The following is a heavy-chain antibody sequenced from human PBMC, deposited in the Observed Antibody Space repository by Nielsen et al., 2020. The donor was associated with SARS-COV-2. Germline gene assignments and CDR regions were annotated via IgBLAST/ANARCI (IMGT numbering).Heavy chain of an antibody. CDR3: AKLAVANFDWSDY. V-gene: IGHV3-9*01. CDR2: ISWNSGSI. D-gene: IGHD3-9*01. CDR1: GFTFDDYA. Sequence: GGSLRLSCAASGFTFDDYAMHWVRQAPGKGLEWVSGISWNSGSIGYADSVKGRFTISRDNAKNSLYLQMNSLRAEDTALYYCAKLAVANFDWSDYWGQGTLVTVSS. J-gene: IGHJ4*02.